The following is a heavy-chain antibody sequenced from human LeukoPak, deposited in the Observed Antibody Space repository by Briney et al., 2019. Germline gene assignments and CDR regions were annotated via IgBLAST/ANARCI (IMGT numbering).Heavy chain of an antibody. J-gene: IGHJ4*02. D-gene: IGHD2-15*01. Sequence: GRSLRLSCAASGFTFSNYGMHWVRQAPGKGPEWVAVIWYDGSNKYYADSVKGRFTISRDNSKNTLYLQMNSLRAEDTAVYYCAKGYCRGGSCYSGEDYFDYWGQGTLVTVSS. CDR2: IWYDGSNK. CDR1: GFTFSNYG. V-gene: IGHV3-33*06. CDR3: AKGYCRGGSCYSGEDYFDY.